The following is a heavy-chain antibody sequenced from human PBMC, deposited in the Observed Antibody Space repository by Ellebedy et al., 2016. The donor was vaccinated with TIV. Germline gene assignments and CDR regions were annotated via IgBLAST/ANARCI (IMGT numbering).Heavy chain of an antibody. V-gene: IGHV3-33*08. J-gene: IGHJ4*02. D-gene: IGHD2-15*01. CDR3: ASALSRKTFVVAY. CDR2: IWHDGSKK. CDR1: GFIFKNFL. Sequence: GESLKISCGASGFIFKNFLMYWVRQAPGKGLEWVAVIWHDGSKKHYGDSVKGRFTISRDNSKNTLFLEMSDLRADDTAIYFCASALSRKTFVVAYWGQGTLVTVSS.